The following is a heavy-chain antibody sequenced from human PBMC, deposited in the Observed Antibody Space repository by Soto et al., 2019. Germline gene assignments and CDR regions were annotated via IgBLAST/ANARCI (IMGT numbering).Heavy chain of an antibody. J-gene: IGHJ6*02. CDR3: ARQYGPVYGGYYCDMDD. CDR2: IYYSGYT. V-gene: IGHV4-39*01. CDR1: GGSISSSSYY. Sequence: QLQLQESGPGLVKPSETLSLTCTVSGGSISSSSYYCGWIRQPPGKGLEWIGSIYYSGYTYYNPSIKYRLTLTVEATKTQFSLKLHSVPAPDTAVYYCARQYGPVYGGYYCDMDDWGQGTTVTVSS. D-gene: IGHD4-17*01.